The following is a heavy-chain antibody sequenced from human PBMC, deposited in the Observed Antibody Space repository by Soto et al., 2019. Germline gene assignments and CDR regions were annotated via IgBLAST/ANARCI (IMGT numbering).Heavy chain of an antibody. J-gene: IGHJ4*02. Sequence: QVQLVESGGGVVQPGRSLRLSCAASGFTFSSYGMHWVRQAPGKGLEWVAVISYDGSNKYYADSVKGRFTISRDNSKNTLYLQRKSLRAEDTAVYYCAKTFGGHVELGELGDWGQGTLVTVSS. CDR3: AKTFGGHVELGELGD. CDR1: GFTFSSYG. D-gene: IGHD3-16*01. V-gene: IGHV3-30*18. CDR2: ISYDGSNK.